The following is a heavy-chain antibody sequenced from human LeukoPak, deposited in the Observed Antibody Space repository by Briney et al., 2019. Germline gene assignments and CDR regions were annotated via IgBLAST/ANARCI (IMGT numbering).Heavy chain of an antibody. J-gene: IGHJ5*02. V-gene: IGHV4-39*01. Sequence: PSETLSLTCSVSGGSIGSSSYYWGWIRQPPGKGLEWIGTICYSGSTFYNPSLKSRVTLSVDTSKNQFSLKLSSVTAADTAVYYCARTENYIPEDCFDPWGQGTLVTVSS. D-gene: IGHD5-24*01. CDR2: ICYSGST. CDR3: ARTENYIPEDCFDP. CDR1: GGSIGSSSYY.